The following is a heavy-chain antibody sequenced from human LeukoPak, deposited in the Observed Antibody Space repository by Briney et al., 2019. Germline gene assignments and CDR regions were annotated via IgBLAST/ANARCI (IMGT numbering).Heavy chain of an antibody. D-gene: IGHD3-22*01. CDR3: AKDGDTGGYSYFDY. CDR1: GFTFSTYG. V-gene: IGHV3-30*02. CDR2: IRSDGTEK. Sequence: GGPLRLSCGASGFTFSTYGMHWVRQAPGKGLEWVAFIRSDGTEKYYVDSVKGRFTISRDNSKNTLYLQMNSLRPEDTALYFCAKDGDTGGYSYFDYWGQGTLVTVSS. J-gene: IGHJ4*02.